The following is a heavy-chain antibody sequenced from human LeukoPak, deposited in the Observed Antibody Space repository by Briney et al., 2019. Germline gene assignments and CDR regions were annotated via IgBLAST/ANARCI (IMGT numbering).Heavy chain of an antibody. CDR2: INSDGSIT. CDR1: GFTFRSYW. V-gene: IGHV3-74*01. D-gene: IGHD4-17*01. Sequence: GGSLRLSCAASGFTFRSYWMHWVRQAPGKGLVWVSRINSDGSITNYADSVKGRFTISRDNAKNTLYLQMNSLRAEDTAVYYCARDSIRTVTTSDAFDIWGQGTMVTASS. CDR3: ARDSIRTVTTSDAFDI. J-gene: IGHJ3*02.